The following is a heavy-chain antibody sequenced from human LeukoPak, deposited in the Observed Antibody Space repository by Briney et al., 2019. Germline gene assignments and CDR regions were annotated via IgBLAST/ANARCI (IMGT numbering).Heavy chain of an antibody. CDR2: LYSGGNT. CDR3: ARYYYDSSGYTPG. J-gene: IGHJ4*02. V-gene: IGHV3-53*01. D-gene: IGHD3-22*01. Sequence: TGGSLRLSCAASQFTVSSNYMSWVRQAPGKGLEWVSVLYSGGNTYYADSVKGRFTISRDNSKNTLYLQMNSLRAEDTAVYYCARYYYDSSGYTPGWGQGTLVTVSS. CDR1: QFTVSSNY.